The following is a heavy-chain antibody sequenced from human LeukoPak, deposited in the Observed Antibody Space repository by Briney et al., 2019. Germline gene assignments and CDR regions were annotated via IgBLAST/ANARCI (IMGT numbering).Heavy chain of an antibody. CDR3: LSCTNPNCYEF. V-gene: IGHV3-74*01. CDR2: INNDGTTT. J-gene: IGHJ4*02. Sequence: GGSLRLSCAASGFTFATHWMHWVRQAPGKGLMWVSCINNDGTTTNYADSVKGRFTVSRDNAKSTVYLQMNSLRAEDTAVYYCLSCTNPNCYEFWGQGAPVTVSS. D-gene: IGHD2-2*01. CDR1: GFTFATHW.